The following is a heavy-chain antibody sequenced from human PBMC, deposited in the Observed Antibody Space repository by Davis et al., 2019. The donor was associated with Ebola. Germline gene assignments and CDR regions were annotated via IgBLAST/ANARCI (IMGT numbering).Heavy chain of an antibody. CDR3: ARGSGSGWSFYYYYGMDV. J-gene: IGHJ6*04. CDR1: GFTLSSYW. D-gene: IGHD6-19*01. Sequence: GESLKISCAASGFTLSSYWMSWVRQAPGKGLEWVAVISHDGSNKYYADSVKGRFSISRDNSKTTLYLQMNSLRAEDTAVFYCARGSGSGWSFYYYYGMDVWGKGTTVTVSS. CDR2: ISHDGSNK. V-gene: IGHV3-30*03.